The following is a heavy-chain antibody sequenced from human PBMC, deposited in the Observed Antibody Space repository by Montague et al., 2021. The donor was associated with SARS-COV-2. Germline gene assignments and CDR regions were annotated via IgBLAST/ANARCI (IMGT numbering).Heavy chain of an antibody. J-gene: IGHJ4*02. CDR3: ATSEPFLEWLSLPFDY. CDR2: ISYDGSNK. V-gene: IGHV3-30*04. D-gene: IGHD3-3*02. CDR1: GFTFSSYA. Sequence: SLRLSCAASGFTFSSYAMHWVRQAPGKGLEWVAVISYDGSNKYYADSXKGRFTISRDNSKNTLYLQMNSLRAEDTAVYYCATSEPFLEWLSLPFDYWGQGTLVTVSS.